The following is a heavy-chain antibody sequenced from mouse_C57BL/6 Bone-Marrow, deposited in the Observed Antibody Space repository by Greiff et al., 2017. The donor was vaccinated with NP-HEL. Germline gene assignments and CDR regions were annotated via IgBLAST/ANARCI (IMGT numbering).Heavy chain of an antibody. Sequence: EVKLMESGGGLVQPGGSLKLSCAASGFTFSDYYMYWVRQTPEKRLEWVAYISNGGGSTYYPDTVKGRFTISRDNAKNTLYLQMSRLKSEDTAMYYCARLTTVVATDYAMDYWGQGTSVTVSS. V-gene: IGHV5-12*01. CDR1: GFTFSDYY. CDR2: ISNGGGST. J-gene: IGHJ4*01. D-gene: IGHD1-1*01. CDR3: ARLTTVVATDYAMDY.